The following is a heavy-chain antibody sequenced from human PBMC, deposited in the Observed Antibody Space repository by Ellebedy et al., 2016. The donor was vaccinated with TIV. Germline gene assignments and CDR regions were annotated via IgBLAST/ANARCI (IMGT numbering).Heavy chain of an antibody. D-gene: IGHD1-14*01. CDR3: ARDRGRMSQSGALDY. CDR2: IIPIFGTA. CDR1: GYTFTSYA. Sequence: SVKVSXKASGYTFTSYAISWVRQAPGQGLEWMGGIIPIFGTANYAQKFQGRVTITADESTSTAYMELSSLRSEDTAVYYCARDRGRMSQSGALDYWGQGTLVTVSS. J-gene: IGHJ4*02. V-gene: IGHV1-69*13.